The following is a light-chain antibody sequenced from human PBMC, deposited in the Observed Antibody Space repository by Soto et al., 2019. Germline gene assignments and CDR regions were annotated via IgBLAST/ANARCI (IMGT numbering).Light chain of an antibody. Sequence: EIVLTQSPATLSLSPGERATLSCRASQSVSSYLAWYQQKPGQAPRLLIYDASNRATGIPARFSGSGSGTDFTLPISSLEPEDFAVYYCQPRSNWPPGITFGPGTKVDIK. CDR1: QSVSSY. CDR2: DAS. J-gene: IGKJ3*01. CDR3: QPRSNWPPGIT. V-gene: IGKV3-11*01.